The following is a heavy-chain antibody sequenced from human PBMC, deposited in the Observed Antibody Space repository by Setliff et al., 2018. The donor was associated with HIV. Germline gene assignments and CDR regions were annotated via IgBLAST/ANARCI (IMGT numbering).Heavy chain of an antibody. Sequence: ASVKVSCKASRSTFNSHTINWVRQAPGQGLDWMGRIIPILGVANYAQRFQGKVAITADKSTGTAYMELTSLRFDDTAMYYCVRGVQSPPHYSYYYMDVWGEGTMVTVS. D-gene: IGHD3-3*01. V-gene: IGHV1-69*02. CDR2: IIPILGVA. CDR3: VRGVQSPPHYSYYYMDV. CDR1: RSTFNSHT. J-gene: IGHJ6*03.